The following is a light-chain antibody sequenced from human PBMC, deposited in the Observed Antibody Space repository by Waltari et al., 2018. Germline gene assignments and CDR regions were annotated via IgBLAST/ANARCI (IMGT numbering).Light chain of an antibody. Sequence: QSALTQPASVSGSPGQSITISCTGTSSDVGGYNYVSWYQQHPGKAPKLMIYDVSKRPSGVPNRFSGSKSGNTASLTISGLQAEDEADYYCCSYAGSSTLVFGGGTKLTVL. CDR3: CSYAGSSTLV. CDR2: DVS. J-gene: IGLJ2*01. CDR1: SSDVGGYNY. V-gene: IGLV2-23*02.